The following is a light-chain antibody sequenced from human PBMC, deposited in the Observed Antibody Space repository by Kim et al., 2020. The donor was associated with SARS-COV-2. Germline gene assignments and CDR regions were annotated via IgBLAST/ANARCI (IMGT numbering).Light chain of an antibody. CDR2: DAS. J-gene: IGKJ4*01. CDR3: QQYNNWPPLT. V-gene: IGKV3-15*01. Sequence: APEERTTPPCRAGQCVSSNLASCQQKPGQAPSLLIFDASTRATGIPARFSGSGSGTEFSLTISSRLSEDFAVYYCQQYNNWPPLTFGGGTKVDIK. CDR1: QCVSSN.